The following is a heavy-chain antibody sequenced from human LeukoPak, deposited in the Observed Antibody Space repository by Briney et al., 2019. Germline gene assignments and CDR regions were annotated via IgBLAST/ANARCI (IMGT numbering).Heavy chain of an antibody. J-gene: IGHJ5*01. D-gene: IGHD6-19*01. CDR2: IKQDGSEK. CDR3: VGGTGWLPLT. V-gene: IGHV3-7*01. Sequence: PEGSLRLSCAASGFSLSDYWMTWVRQTPGKGPEWLANIKQDGSEKNYVESVNGRFIISRDNAKNSGYLQMNSLRAEDTAVYYCVGGTGWLPLTWGQGTLVTVSS. CDR1: GFSLSDYW.